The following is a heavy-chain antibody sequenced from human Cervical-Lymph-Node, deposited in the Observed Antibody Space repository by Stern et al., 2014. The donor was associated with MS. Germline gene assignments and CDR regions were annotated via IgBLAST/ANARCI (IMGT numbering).Heavy chain of an antibody. V-gene: IGHV5-51*03. D-gene: IGHD2-2*03. CDR1: ENSFTSHW. CDR3: ARLSMSWIDSWVIS. J-gene: IGHJ4*02. Sequence: EVQLVQFAAVVKWSGESLQISCQGSENSFTSHWIGWGRQMPGKCIEWIGISYPGDSDPRYSPSFQGQVTISADKSMNTAYLHWSSLKASDNAMYYCARLSMSWIDSWVISWGQGTLVTVSA. CDR2: SYPGDSDP.